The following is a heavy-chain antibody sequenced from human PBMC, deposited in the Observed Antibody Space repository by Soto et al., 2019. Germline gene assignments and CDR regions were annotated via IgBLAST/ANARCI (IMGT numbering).Heavy chain of an antibody. V-gene: IGHV1-18*01. D-gene: IGHD5-12*01. CDR2: ISDYNGNT. CDR3: ARVRSGYVSDY. CDR1: GYTFTSYG. Sequence: QVQLVQSGAEVKKPGASVKVSCKASGYTFTSYGISWVRQAPGQGLEWMGWISDYNGNTNYAQKIQGRVTMTTDTATSTAYMELRSLGTDDAAVYYCARVRSGYVSDYRVQGTLVTASS. J-gene: IGHJ4*02.